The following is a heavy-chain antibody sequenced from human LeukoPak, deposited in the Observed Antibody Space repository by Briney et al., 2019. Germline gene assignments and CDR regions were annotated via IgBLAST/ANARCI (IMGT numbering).Heavy chain of an antibody. J-gene: IGHJ4*02. D-gene: IGHD3-10*01. CDR1: GYTHTELS. Sequence: ASVKVSCKVSGYTHTELSMHWVRQAPGKGLEWMGGFDPEDGETIYAQKFQGRVTMTEDTSTDTAYMELSSLRSEDTAVYYCATGEQWFGELSQLDYWGQGTLVTVSS. V-gene: IGHV1-24*01. CDR2: FDPEDGET. CDR3: ATGEQWFGELSQLDY.